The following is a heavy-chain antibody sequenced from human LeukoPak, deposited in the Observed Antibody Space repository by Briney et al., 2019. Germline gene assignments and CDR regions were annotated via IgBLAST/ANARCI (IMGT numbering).Heavy chain of an antibody. CDR1: GFTFSSYN. J-gene: IGHJ4*02. CDR3: AREFPPDY. Sequence: GGSLRLSCAASGFTFSSYNMNWVRQAPGKGLEWVSYISRSSRTTYYADSVKGRFTISRDNAKNSLYLQMNSLRVEDTAVYYCAREFPPDYWGQGTLVTVSS. V-gene: IGHV3-48*04. CDR2: ISRSSRTT.